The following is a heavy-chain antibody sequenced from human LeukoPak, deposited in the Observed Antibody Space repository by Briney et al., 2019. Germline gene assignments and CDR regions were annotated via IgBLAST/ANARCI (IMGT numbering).Heavy chain of an antibody. J-gene: IGHJ2*01. CDR1: GGSFSGYY. Sequence: SETLSLTCAVYGGSFSGYYWSWIRQPPGKGLEWIGEINHSGSTNYNPSLKSRVTISVDTSKNQFSLKLSSVTAADTAVYYCARHLIAAASNNGYFDLWGRGTLVTVSS. CDR3: ARHLIAAASNNGYFDL. D-gene: IGHD6-13*01. CDR2: INHSGST. V-gene: IGHV4-34*01.